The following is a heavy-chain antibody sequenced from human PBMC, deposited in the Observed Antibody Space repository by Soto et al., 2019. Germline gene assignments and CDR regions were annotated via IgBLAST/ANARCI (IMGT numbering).Heavy chain of an antibody. D-gene: IGHD4-17*01. Sequence: SVKVSCKASGGTFSSYAISWVRQAPGQGLEWMGEIIPIFGTANYAQKFQGRVTITADESTSTAYMELSCLRSEDTAVYYCAREGGDNSAGGYYYGMDVWGQGTTVTVSS. CDR3: AREGGDNSAGGYYYGMDV. CDR1: GGTFSSYA. J-gene: IGHJ6*02. CDR2: IIPIFGTA. V-gene: IGHV1-69*13.